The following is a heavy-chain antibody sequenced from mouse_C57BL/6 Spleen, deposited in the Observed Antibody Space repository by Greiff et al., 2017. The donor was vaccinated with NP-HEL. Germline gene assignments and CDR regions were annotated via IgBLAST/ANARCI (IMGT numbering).Heavy chain of an antibody. V-gene: IGHV1-81*01. CDR3: ARENDVVSCYFDY. J-gene: IGHJ2*01. CDR1: GYTFTSYC. CDR2: IYPRSGNT. Sequence: VQLQQSGAELARPGASVKLSCKASGYTFTSYCISWVKQRTGQGLEWIGEIYPRSGNTYYNEKFKGKATLTADKSSSTAYMELRSLTSEDSAVYFCARENDVVSCYFDYWGQGTTLTVSS. D-gene: IGHD2-3*01.